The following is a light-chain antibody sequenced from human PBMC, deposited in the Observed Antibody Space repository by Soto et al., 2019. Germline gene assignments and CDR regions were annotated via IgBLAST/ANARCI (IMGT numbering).Light chain of an antibody. Sequence: EIVMTQSPATVSGSPGERVTLSCRASQSISINLAWYQLKPGQAPRLVMYGASTRATGVSASFSGSGSGTDFTLTINGLQYGDFAVYYCQQYDTGLTFGQGTKVEI. J-gene: IGKJ1*01. CDR2: GAS. CDR1: QSISIN. V-gene: IGKV3-15*01. CDR3: QQYDTGLT.